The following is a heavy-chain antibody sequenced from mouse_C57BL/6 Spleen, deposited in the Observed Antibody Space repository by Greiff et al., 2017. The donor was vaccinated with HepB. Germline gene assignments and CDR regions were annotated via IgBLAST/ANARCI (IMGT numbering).Heavy chain of an antibody. Sequence: QVQLQQPGAELVKPGASVKLSCKASGYTFTSYWMQWVKQRPGQGLEWIGEIDPSDSYTNYNQKFKGKATVTVDTSSSTAYMQRSSLTSEDSAVYYCARRGYSNLYYCDYWGQGTTLTVSS. CDR2: IDPSDSYT. CDR1: GYTFTSYW. D-gene: IGHD2-5*01. J-gene: IGHJ2*01. CDR3: ARRGYSNLYYCDY. V-gene: IGHV1-50*01.